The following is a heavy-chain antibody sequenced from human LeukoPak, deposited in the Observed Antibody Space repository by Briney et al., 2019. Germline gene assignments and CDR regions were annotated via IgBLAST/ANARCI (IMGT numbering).Heavy chain of an antibody. Sequence: PSETLSLTCTVSGASISGYFWSWIRQPPGKRLEWIGYVHYSGSTNYNPSLNSRVTISVDTSKNQFSLRLRSVTAEDTAVYYCARYGITIVRGGKYYFDSWGQGTLVTVSS. CDR1: GASISGYF. D-gene: IGHD3-10*01. CDR2: VHYSGST. CDR3: ARYGITIVRGGKYYFDS. J-gene: IGHJ4*02. V-gene: IGHV4-59*08.